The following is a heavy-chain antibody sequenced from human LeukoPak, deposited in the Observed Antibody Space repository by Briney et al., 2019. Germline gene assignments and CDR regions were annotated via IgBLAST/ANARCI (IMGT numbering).Heavy chain of an antibody. CDR2: ISGSGGST. CDR3: ARVKLLWFGESRGAFDI. CDR1: GFTFSSYA. V-gene: IGHV3-23*01. Sequence: GGSLRLSCAASGFTFSSYAMSWVRQAPGKGLEWVSAISGSGGSTYYADSVKGRFTISRDNAKNSLYLQMNSLRAEDTAVYYCARVKLLWFGESRGAFDIWGQGTMVTVSS. D-gene: IGHD3-10*01. J-gene: IGHJ3*02.